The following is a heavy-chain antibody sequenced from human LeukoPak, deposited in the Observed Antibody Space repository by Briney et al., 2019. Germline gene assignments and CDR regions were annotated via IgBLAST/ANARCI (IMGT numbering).Heavy chain of an antibody. CDR3: ARETYKAHSSSWYFDY. Sequence: GGSLRLSCAASGFTFSDGWMNWVRQAPGKGLEWVGRIKSKTDGGTTDYAAPVKGRFTISRDDSKNTLYLQMNSLKTEDTAVYYCARETYKAHSSSWYFDYWGQGTLVTVSS. D-gene: IGHD6-13*01. V-gene: IGHV3-15*01. J-gene: IGHJ4*02. CDR2: IKSKTDGGTT. CDR1: GFTFSDGW.